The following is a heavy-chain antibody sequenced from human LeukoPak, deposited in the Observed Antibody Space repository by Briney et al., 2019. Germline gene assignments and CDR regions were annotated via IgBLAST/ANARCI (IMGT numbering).Heavy chain of an antibody. D-gene: IGHD1-26*01. Sequence: GGSLRLSCAASGFTFSSYAMHWVRQAPGKGLEWVAVISYDGSNKYYADSVKGRFTISRDNSKNTLYLQMNSLRAEDTAVYYCARDPYSGSYSGAFDIWGQGTMVTVSS. V-gene: IGHV3-30-3*01. CDR2: ISYDGSNK. J-gene: IGHJ3*02. CDR3: ARDPYSGSYSGAFDI. CDR1: GFTFSSYA.